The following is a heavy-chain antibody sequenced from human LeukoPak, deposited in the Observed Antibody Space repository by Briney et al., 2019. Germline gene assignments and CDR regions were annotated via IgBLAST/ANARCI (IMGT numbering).Heavy chain of an antibody. V-gene: IGHV3-7*01. CDR3: ARGGGSGSYYNEYFDY. D-gene: IGHD3-10*01. Sequence: GGSLRLSCAASGFTFSDHYMDWVRQAPGKGLEWVADIKQDGSEKYYVDSVKGRFTISRQNAKKSLFLQMNSLRAEDTAVYYCARGGGSGSYYNEYFDYWGQGTLVTVSS. CDR1: GFTFSDHY. CDR2: IKQDGSEK. J-gene: IGHJ4*02.